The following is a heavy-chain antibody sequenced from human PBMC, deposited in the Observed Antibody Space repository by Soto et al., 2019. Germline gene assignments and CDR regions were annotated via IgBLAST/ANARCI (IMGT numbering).Heavy chain of an antibody. Sequence: GASVKVSCKASGYTFTSYGISWVRQAPGQGLEWMGWISAYNGNTNYAQKLQGRVTMTTDTSTSTAYMELRSLRSDDTAVYYCARDLRPDSGSYYVRLYYYYGMDVWGQGTTVTVSS. CDR3: ARDLRPDSGSYYVRLYYYYGMDV. CDR2: ISAYNGNT. CDR1: GYTFTSYG. J-gene: IGHJ6*02. D-gene: IGHD1-26*01. V-gene: IGHV1-18*01.